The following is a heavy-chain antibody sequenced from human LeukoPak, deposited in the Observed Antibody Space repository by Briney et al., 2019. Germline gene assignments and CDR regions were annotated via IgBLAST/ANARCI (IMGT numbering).Heavy chain of an antibody. V-gene: IGHV1-2*02. CDR1: VYTFTGYY. CDR2: INPNSGGT. J-gene: IGHJ5*02. CDR3: ARGGRLWCGELFERLNWFDP. D-gene: IGHD3-10*01. Sequence: ASVKVSCKASVYTFTGYYMHWVRQAPGQGLEWMGWINPNSGGTNYPHKLQGRVTMPRDTSIRTAYMAPSRLRSGGTAVYYCARGGRLWCGELFERLNWFDPWGQGTLVTVSS.